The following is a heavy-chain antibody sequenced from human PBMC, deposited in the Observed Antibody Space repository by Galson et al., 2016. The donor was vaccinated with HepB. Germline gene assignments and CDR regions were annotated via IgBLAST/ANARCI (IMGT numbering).Heavy chain of an antibody. D-gene: IGHD3-16*01. J-gene: IGHJ4*02. CDR2: IKHKDDGEAT. CDR1: GFSFRSAW. CDR3: TTGHARASHGWV. Sequence: SLRLSCAASGFSFRSAWMNWVRQAPGKGLEWVGRIKHKDDGEATDYAAPVKDRFAISRDDSQNTHHLQINRLNIEDTGVYYCTTGHARASHGWVWGQGTLVGVSS. V-gene: IGHV3-15*07.